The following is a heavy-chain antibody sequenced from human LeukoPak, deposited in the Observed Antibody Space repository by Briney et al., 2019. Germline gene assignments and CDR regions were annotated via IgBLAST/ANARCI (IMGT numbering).Heavy chain of an antibody. CDR3: ARDPGIYYYYYYGMDV. Sequence: ASVKVSCKASGYTFTSYGISWVRQAPGQGREWMGWISAYNGNTNYAQKLQGRVTMTTDTSTSTAYMELRSLRSDDTAVYYCARDPGIYYYYYYGMDVWGKGTTVTVSS. CDR1: GYTFTSYG. J-gene: IGHJ6*04. V-gene: IGHV1-18*04. D-gene: IGHD6-13*01. CDR2: ISAYNGNT.